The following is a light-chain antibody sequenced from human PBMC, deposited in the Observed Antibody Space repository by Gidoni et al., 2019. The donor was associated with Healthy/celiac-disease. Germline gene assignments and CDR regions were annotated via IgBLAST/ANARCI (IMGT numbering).Light chain of an antibody. V-gene: IGKV2-28*01. Sequence: EIVMTQSPLSLPVTPGEPASISCRSSQSLLDSNGYKFLDWYLQKPGQSPQLLIYLGSNRASGVPDRFSGSGAGTDFTMQISRVEAEDVGVYYCMQALQIMCSFGQGTKLEIK. CDR3: MQALQIMCS. CDR2: LGS. J-gene: IGKJ2*04. CDR1: QSLLDSNGYKF.